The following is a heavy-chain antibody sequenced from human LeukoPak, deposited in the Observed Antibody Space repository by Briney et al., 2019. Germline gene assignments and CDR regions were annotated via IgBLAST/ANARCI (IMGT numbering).Heavy chain of an antibody. CDR3: ARNYYGSGSSPLGGMDV. D-gene: IGHD3-10*01. V-gene: IGHV3-33*01. J-gene: IGHJ6*04. CDR1: GFTFSSYG. Sequence: PGGSLRLSCAASGFTFSSYGMHWVRQAPGKGLEWVAVIWYDGNNKYYADSVRGRFTISRDNSKNTLYLQMNSLRAEDTAVYYCARNYYGSGSSPLGGMDVWGKGTTVTVSS. CDR2: IWYDGNNK.